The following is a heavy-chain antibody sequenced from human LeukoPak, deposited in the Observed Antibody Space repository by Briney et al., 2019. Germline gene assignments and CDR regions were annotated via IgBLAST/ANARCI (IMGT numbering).Heavy chain of an antibody. CDR1: GFTFSSYA. J-gene: IGHJ4*02. CDR2: ISYDGSNK. Sequence: GGSLRLSCAASGFTFSSYAMHWVRQAPGKGLEWVAVISYDGSNKYYADSVKGRFTISRDNSKNTLYLQMNSLRAEDTAVYYCARDHGVYSSSWYYFDDWGQGTLVTVSS. D-gene: IGHD6-13*01. CDR3: ARDHGVYSSSWYYFDD. V-gene: IGHV3-30-3*01.